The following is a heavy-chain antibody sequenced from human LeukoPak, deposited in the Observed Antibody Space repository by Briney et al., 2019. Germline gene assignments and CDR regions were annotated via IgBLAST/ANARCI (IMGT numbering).Heavy chain of an antibody. Sequence: ASVKVFCKASGYTFTSYDINWVRQATGQGLEWMGWMNPNSGNTGYAQKFQGRVTITRNTSISTAYMELSSLRSEDTAVYYCARSESGYCSGGSCYDVDPYYMDVWGKGTTVTVSS. CDR2: MNPNSGNT. J-gene: IGHJ6*03. CDR3: ARSESGYCSGGSCYDVDPYYMDV. D-gene: IGHD2-15*01. V-gene: IGHV1-8*03. CDR1: GYTFTSYD.